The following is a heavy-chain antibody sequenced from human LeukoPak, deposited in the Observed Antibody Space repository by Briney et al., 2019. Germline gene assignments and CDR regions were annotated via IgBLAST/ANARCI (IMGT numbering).Heavy chain of an antibody. V-gene: IGHV3-23*01. CDR1: GFTFSSYA. Sequence: PGGSPRLSCAASGFTFSSYAMSWVRQAPGKGLEWVSAISGSGGSTYCADSVKGRFTISRDNSKNTLYLQMNSLRAEDTAVYYCAKEEGTGQTREKFDPWGQGTLVTVSS. CDR2: ISGSGGST. D-gene: IGHD3/OR15-3a*01. CDR3: AKEEGTGQTREKFDP. J-gene: IGHJ5*02.